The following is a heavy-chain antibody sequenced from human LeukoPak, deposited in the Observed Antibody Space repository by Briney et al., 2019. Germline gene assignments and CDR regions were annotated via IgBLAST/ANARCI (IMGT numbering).Heavy chain of an antibody. V-gene: IGHV3-23*01. J-gene: IGHJ4*02. CDR1: GFTFSSYA. CDR3: AKVRFGYVNASFDY. D-gene: IGHD2-2*01. CDR2: ISGSGGST. Sequence: GGSLRLSCAASGFTFSSYAMSWVRQAPGKGLEWVSAISGSGGSTYYADSVRGRFTISRDNSKNTLYLQMNSLRAEDTAVYYCAKVRFGYVNASFDYWGQGTLVTVSS.